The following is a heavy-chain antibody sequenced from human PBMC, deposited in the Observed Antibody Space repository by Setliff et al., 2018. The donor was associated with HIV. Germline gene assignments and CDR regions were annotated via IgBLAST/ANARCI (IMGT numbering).Heavy chain of an antibody. Sequence: SETLSLTCTVSGGSISSSSYYWGWIRQPPGKGLEWIGSIYYSGSGYYNPSLKSRVTISVDTSKNQFSLKLSSVIAADTAVYYCARHDGGGWYVRVLATSFDYWGQGTLVTVSS. J-gene: IGHJ4*02. CDR1: GGSISSSSYY. D-gene: IGHD6-19*01. V-gene: IGHV4-39*01. CDR3: ARHDGGGWYVRVLATSFDY. CDR2: IYYSGSG.